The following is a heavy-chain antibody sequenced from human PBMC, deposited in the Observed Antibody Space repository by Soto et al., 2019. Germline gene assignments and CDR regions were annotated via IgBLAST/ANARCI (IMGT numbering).Heavy chain of an antibody. D-gene: IGHD2-2*01. J-gene: IGHJ5*02. CDR1: GGSISSYY. Sequence: SETLSLTCTVSGGSISSYYWSWIRQPPGKGLEWIGYIYYSGSTNYNPSLKSRVTISVDTSKNQFSLKLSSVTAADTAVYYCARRVEGQLLVNWFDPWGQGTLVTVSS. CDR3: ARRVEGQLLVNWFDP. CDR2: IYYSGST. V-gene: IGHV4-59*08.